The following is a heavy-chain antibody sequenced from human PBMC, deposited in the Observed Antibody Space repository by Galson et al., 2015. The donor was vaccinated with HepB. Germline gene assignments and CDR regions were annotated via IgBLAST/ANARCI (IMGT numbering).Heavy chain of an antibody. D-gene: IGHD6-13*01. Sequence: SVKVSCKASGGTFSSYAVSWVRQAPGQGLEWMGGIIPIFGTANYAQKFQGRVTITADESTSTAYMELSSLRSEDTAVYYCARDLRAADAFDIWGQGTMVTVSS. CDR3: ARDLRAADAFDI. V-gene: IGHV1-69*13. CDR2: IIPIFGTA. CDR1: GGTFSSYA. J-gene: IGHJ3*02.